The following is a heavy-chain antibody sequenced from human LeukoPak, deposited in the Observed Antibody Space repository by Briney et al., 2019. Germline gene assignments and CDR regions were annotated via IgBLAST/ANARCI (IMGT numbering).Heavy chain of an antibody. CDR3: ARDRRGSKGPSYNYMDV. CDR1: GYTFTSYG. D-gene: IGHD6-13*01. J-gene: IGHJ6*03. V-gene: IGHV1-18*01. CDR2: ISAYNGNT. Sequence: ASVKVSCKASGYTFTSYGISWVRQAPGQGLEWMGWISAYNGNTNYAQKLQGRVTMTTDTSTSTAYMEPSSLRSEDTAVYYCARDRRGSKGPSYNYMDVWGKGTTVTVSS.